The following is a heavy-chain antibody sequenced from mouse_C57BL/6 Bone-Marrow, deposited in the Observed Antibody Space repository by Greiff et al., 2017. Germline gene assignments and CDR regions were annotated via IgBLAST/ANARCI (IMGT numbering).Heavy chain of an antibody. CDR3: ARRAPVVGNYWYFDV. D-gene: IGHD1-1*01. V-gene: IGHV8-12*01. Sequence: QVTLKVCGPGILQSSQTLSLTCSFSGFSLSTSGMGVSWIRQPSGKGLEWLAHIYWDDDKRYNPSLKSRLTISKDTSRNQVFLQITRVDTADTATYDCARRAPVVGNYWYFDVWGTGTTVTVSS. J-gene: IGHJ1*03. CDR1: GFSLSTSGMG. CDR2: IYWDDDK.